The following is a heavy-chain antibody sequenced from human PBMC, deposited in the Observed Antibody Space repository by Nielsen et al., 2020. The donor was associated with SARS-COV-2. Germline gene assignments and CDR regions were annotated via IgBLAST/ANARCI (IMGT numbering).Heavy chain of an antibody. CDR2: ILGSGAAT. Sequence: GGSLRLSCTASGFTFGTYTISWVRQPPGKGLQWVAGILGSGAATFYADSVKGRFTVSRDNSMNTVYLEMSRLRSEDTALYFCAKDRIPDGLWEIDYWGQGTRVTVSS. D-gene: IGHD1-14*01. CDR1: GFTFGTYT. J-gene: IGHJ4*02. V-gene: IGHV3-23*01. CDR3: AKDRIPDGLWEIDY.